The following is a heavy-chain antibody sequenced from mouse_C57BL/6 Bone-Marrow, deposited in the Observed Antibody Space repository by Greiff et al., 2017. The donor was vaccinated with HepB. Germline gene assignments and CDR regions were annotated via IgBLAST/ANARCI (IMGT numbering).Heavy chain of an antibody. J-gene: IGHJ4*01. V-gene: IGHV5-16*01. Sequence: DVHLVESEGGLVQPGSSMKLSCTASGFTFSDYYMAWVRQVPEKGLEWVANINYDGSSTYYLDSLKSRFIISRDNAKNILYLQMSSLKSEDTATYHCARVLNCFYAMDYWGQGTSVTVSS. CDR1: GFTFSDYY. CDR3: ARVLNCFYAMDY. CDR2: INYDGSST. D-gene: IGHD4-1*01.